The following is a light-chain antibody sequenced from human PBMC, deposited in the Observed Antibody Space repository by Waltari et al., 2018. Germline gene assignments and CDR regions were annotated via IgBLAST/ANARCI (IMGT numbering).Light chain of an antibody. Sequence: QLMLTQSPSASPSLGASVKLTCTLSGGDSTYSTAWHQQQPQNGPRYLMKVNSDGSHTKGDGIPDRFPGSSSGAERYLSSSNRQSEDEADYYCQTGGFGICVFGGGTKLTVL. V-gene: IGLV4-69*01. CDR3: QTGGFGICV. CDR1: GGDSTYS. J-gene: IGLJ3*02. CDR2: VNSDGSH.